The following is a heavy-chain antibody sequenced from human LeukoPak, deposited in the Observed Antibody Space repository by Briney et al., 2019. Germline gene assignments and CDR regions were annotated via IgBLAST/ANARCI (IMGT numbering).Heavy chain of an antibody. CDR1: GYTFTSYG. Sequence: VASVKVSCKASGYTFTSYGISWVRQAPGQGLEWMGWISAYNGNTNYAQKLQGRVTMTTATSTSTAYMELRSLRSDDTAVYYCARVRSYYDSSAYDYWGQGTLVTVSS. CDR2: ISAYNGNT. V-gene: IGHV1-18*01. D-gene: IGHD3-22*01. J-gene: IGHJ4*02. CDR3: ARVRSYYDSSAYDY.